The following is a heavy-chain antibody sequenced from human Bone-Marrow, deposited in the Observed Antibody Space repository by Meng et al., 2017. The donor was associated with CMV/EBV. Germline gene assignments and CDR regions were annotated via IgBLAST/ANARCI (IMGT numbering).Heavy chain of an antibody. Sequence: LTCAVYGGYCSGYYWSWNRQPPGKGLEWIGEINHSGITHYNPSLQSRVTISVDTSKIQFSLKLSSVTAADTAVYYCARGTPLGDCDYWGQGTLVTVSS. CDR2: INHSGIT. CDR1: GGYCSGYY. V-gene: IGHV4-34*01. J-gene: IGHJ4*02. D-gene: IGHD2-21*01. CDR3: ARGTPLGDCDY.